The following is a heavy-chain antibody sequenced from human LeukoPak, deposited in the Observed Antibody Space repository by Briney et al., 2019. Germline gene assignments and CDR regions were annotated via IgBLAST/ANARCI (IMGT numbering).Heavy chain of an antibody. Sequence: QPGGSLRLSCAASGFTFSSYNMNWVRQAPGKGLEWVSYINSDSSMIDYADSVKGRFTISRDNAKNSLYLQMNSLRAEDTAVYYCARDYGPFDYWGQGSLVTVSS. CDR3: ARDYGPFDY. J-gene: IGHJ4*02. D-gene: IGHD3-10*01. CDR2: INSDSSMI. CDR1: GFTFSSYN. V-gene: IGHV3-48*04.